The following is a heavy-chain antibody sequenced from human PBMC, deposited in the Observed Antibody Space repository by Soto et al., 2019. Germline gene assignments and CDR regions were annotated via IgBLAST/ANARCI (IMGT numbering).Heavy chain of an antibody. CDR1: GGTFSSYT. D-gene: IGHD3-10*01. J-gene: IGHJ5*02. CDR3: ARSGGSGSYLRFDP. V-gene: IGHV1-69*02. CDR2: IIPILGIA. Sequence: GASVKVSCKASGGTFSSYTISWVRQAPGQGLEWMGRIIPILGIANYAQKFQGRVTITADKSTSTAYMELSSLRSEDTAVYYCARSGGSGSYLRFDPWGQGTLVTVSS.